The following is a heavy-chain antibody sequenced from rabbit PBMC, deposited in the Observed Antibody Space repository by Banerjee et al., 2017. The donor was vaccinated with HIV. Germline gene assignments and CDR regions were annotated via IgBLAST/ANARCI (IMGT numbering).Heavy chain of an antibody. CDR2: IDAGSSGGT. CDR3: ARDLAGVIGWNFNL. Sequence: QEQLEESGGDLVKPGASLTLTCTASGFTISSSYWICWVRQAPGKGLEWIACIDAGSSGGTDYASWAKGRFTISKTSSTTVTLQMTTLTAADTATYFCARDLAGVIGWNFNLWGQGTLVTVS. J-gene: IGHJ4*01. D-gene: IGHD4-1*01. CDR1: GFTISSSYW. V-gene: IGHV1S45*01.